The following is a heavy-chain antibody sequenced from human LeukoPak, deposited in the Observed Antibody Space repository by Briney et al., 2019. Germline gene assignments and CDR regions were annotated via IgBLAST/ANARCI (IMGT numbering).Heavy chain of an antibody. CDR2: ISSSGGSA. V-gene: IGHV3-23*01. Sequence: GGSLRLSCATFGFSFSSYAMSWVPQAPGKGLEWVSAISSSGGSAYYANSVKGRFTISRDNSKYTLYLQVNSLRAEDTAVYYCAKAGRAAPDFDYFDCWGQGTLVTVSS. CDR1: GFSFSSYA. J-gene: IGHJ4*02. D-gene: IGHD6-13*01. CDR3: AKAGRAAPDFDYFDC.